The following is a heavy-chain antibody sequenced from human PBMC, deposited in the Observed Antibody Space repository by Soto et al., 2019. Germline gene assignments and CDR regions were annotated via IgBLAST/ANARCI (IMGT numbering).Heavy chain of an antibody. CDR2: INAGSGNT. Sequence: QVQLVQSGAEVKKPGASVKVSCKASGYTFTSYAMHWVRQAPGQRLEWMGWINAGSGNTKYSQKFQGRVTITRDTSASTAYMELSSLRSEDTAVYYCARDSDIVVVPAAPYMDVWGKGTTVTVSS. D-gene: IGHD2-2*01. J-gene: IGHJ6*03. V-gene: IGHV1-3*01. CDR1: GYTFTSYA. CDR3: ARDSDIVVVPAAPYMDV.